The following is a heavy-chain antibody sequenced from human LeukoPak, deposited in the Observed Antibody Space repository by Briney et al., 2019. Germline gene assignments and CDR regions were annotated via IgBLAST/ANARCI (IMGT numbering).Heavy chain of an antibody. Sequence: ASVKLSCKPSVYTFTSYDISWVGKATGQGLEWMGWMNTNSGNTGYAQKLKGRVTMTRNTSISTAYLELSSLRSEDTAVYYCAREMVRGIRWLDNWGQGTLVTVSS. CDR3: AREMVRGIRWLDN. D-gene: IGHD3-10*01. CDR2: MNTNSGNT. J-gene: IGHJ4*02. CDR1: VYTFTSYD. V-gene: IGHV1-8*01.